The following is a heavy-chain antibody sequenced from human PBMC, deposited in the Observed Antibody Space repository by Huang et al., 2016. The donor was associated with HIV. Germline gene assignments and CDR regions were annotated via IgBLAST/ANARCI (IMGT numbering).Heavy chain of an antibody. J-gene: IGHJ4*02. D-gene: IGHD4-17*01. CDR2: IYWDDDK. Sequence: QITLKESGPTLVKPTQTLTLTCTFSGFSLSTTGVRVGWIRQPPGKALEWLALIYWDDDKRYSPSLKSRLTITKDTSKNLVVLAMTNMDPVDTATYYCAHVMYDYSDYGLNPHAKGQDTKDYSFDYWGQGTLVTVSS. V-gene: IGHV2-5*02. CDR3: AHVMYDYSDYGLNPHAKGQDTKDYSFDY. CDR1: GFSLSTTGVR.